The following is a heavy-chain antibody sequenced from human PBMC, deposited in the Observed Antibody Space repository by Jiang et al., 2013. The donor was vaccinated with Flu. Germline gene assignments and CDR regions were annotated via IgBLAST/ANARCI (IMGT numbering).Heavy chain of an antibody. CDR1: GGSFSGYY. J-gene: IGHJ3*02. CDR3: ARRRGSYRPPGDAFDI. CDR2: INHSGST. V-gene: IGHV4-34*01. D-gene: IGHD3-16*02. Sequence: LLKPSETLSLTCAVYGGSFSGYYWSWIRQPPGKGLEWIGEINHSGSTNYNPSLKSRVTISVDTSKNQFSLKLSSVTAADTAVYYCARRRGSYRPPGDAFDIWGQGTMVTVSS.